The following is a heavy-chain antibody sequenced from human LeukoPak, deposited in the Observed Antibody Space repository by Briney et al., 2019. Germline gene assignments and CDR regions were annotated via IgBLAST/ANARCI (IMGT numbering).Heavy chain of an antibody. D-gene: IGHD1-14*01. CDR3: AKGGPEASAGLSWFDP. Sequence: PSETLSLTCTVSGYSISSGYYWGWIRQAPGKGLEWIGSIYHSGSTYYNPSLKSRVTISVDTSKNQFSLKLNSVTAADTAVYYCAKGGPEASAGLSWFDPWGQGTLVTVSS. V-gene: IGHV4-38-2*02. J-gene: IGHJ5*02. CDR1: GYSISSGYY. CDR2: IYHSGST.